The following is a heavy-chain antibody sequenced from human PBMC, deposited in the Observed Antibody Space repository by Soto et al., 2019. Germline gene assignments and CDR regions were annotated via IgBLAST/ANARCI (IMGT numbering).Heavy chain of an antibody. J-gene: IGHJ4*02. CDR2: IIPILGIA. CDR3: ARGARYCSSTSCHFDY. CDR1: GGTFSSYT. V-gene: IGHV1-69*02. D-gene: IGHD2-2*01. Sequence: QVQLVQSGAEVKKPGSSVKVSCKASGGTFSSYTISWVRQAPGQGLEWMGRIIPILGIANYAQKFQGRVTITAEKSTSTAYMELSSLRSEDTAVYYCARGARYCSSTSCHFDYWGQGTLVTVSS.